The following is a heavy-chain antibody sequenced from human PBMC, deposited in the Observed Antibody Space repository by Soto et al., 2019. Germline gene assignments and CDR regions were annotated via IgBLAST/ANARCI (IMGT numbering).Heavy chain of an antibody. V-gene: IGHV4-39*01. J-gene: IGHJ5*02. CDR2: IYYIGST. Sequence: QLQLQESGPGLVKPSETLSLTCTVSGDSITNSNYYWGWFRQPPGKGLEWIASIYYIGSTYYNPSLKSRVNISVDTSNNQFSLNLNSVTASDTAVYYCAGRNSLASVSLNFRELSNYKWIDPWGPGTLVTVSS. CDR3: AGRNSLASVSLNFRELSNYKWIDP. CDR1: GDSITNSNYY. D-gene: IGHD3-16*02.